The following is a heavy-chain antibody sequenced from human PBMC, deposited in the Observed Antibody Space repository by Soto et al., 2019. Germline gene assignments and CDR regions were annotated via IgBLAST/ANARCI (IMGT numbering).Heavy chain of an antibody. J-gene: IGHJ6*04. V-gene: IGHV4-31*03. Sequence: QVQLQESGPGLVKPSQTLSLTCTVSGGSISSGGYYWSWIRQHPGKGLEWIGYIYYSGSTYYNPSLKSRITISVDTSKTQFSLKLSSVTDADTAVYYCARDLRYGDYESYGMDVWGKGTTVTVSS. CDR3: ARDLRYGDYESYGMDV. CDR1: GGSISSGGYY. CDR2: IYYSGST. D-gene: IGHD4-17*01.